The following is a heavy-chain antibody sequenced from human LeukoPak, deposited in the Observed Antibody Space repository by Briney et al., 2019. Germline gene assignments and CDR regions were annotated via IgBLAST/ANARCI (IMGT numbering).Heavy chain of an antibody. V-gene: IGHV4-59*08. J-gene: IGHJ4*02. CDR1: GGSITNYY. Sequence: PLETLSLTCTVSGGSITNYYWSWIRQSPGKGLEWIGYMYHTGHTMYNSSLKSRVTLSLDTSKNHFSLRLSSVTAADTAVYYCARHPFATPFDYWGPGTLVTVSS. D-gene: IGHD2-15*01. CDR3: ARHPFATPFDY. CDR2: MYHTGHT.